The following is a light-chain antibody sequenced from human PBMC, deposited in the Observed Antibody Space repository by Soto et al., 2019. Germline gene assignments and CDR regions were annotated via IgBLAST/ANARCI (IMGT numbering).Light chain of an antibody. CDR3: CSYAGSNVV. J-gene: IGLJ2*01. CDR1: SSVVGSYNL. CDR2: EGS. V-gene: IGLV2-23*01. Sequence: QSALTQPASVSGSPGQSITISCTGISSVVGSYNLVSWYQQHPGKAPKLMIYEGSKRPSGVSNRFSGSKSGNTASLTISGLQAEDEADYYCCSYAGSNVVFGGGTKLTVL.